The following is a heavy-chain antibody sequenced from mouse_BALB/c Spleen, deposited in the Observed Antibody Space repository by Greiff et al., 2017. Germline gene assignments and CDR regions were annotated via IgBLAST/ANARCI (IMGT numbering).Heavy chain of an antibody. D-gene: IGHD2-4*01. Sequence: ESGPGLVKPSQSLSLTCTVTGYSITSDYAWNWIRQFPGNKLEWMGYISYSGSTSYNPSLKSRISITRDTSKNQFFLQLNSVTTEDTATYYCARSGYDYELDYWGQGTTLTVSS. J-gene: IGHJ2*01. CDR2: ISYSGST. CDR3: ARSGYDYELDY. V-gene: IGHV3-2*02. CDR1: GYSITSDYA.